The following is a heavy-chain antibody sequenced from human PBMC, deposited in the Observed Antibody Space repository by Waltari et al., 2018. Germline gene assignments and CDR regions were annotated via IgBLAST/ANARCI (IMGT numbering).Heavy chain of an antibody. J-gene: IGHJ6*03. CDR3: ARGPFGYYYYYMDV. CDR1: GGSISSYY. Sequence: QVQLQESGPGLVTPSEPLSLTCTVPGGSISSYYWSWIRQPPGKGLEWIGYIYYSGSTNDNPSLKSRVTISVDTSKNQLSLKLSSVTAADTAVYYCARGPFGYYYYYMDVWGKGTTVTVSS. V-gene: IGHV4-59*01. D-gene: IGHD3-10*01. CDR2: IYYSGST.